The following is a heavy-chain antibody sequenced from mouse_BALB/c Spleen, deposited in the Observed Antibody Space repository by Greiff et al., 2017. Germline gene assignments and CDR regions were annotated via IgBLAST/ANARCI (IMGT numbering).Heavy chain of an antibody. J-gene: IGHJ4*01. Sequence: ESGPGLVKPSQSLSLTCSVTGYSITSGYYWNWIRQFPGNKLEWMGYISYDGSNNYNPSLKNRISITRDTSKNQFFLKLNSVTTEDTATYYCAREAGDYDYAMDYWGQGTSVTVSS. CDR2: ISYDGSN. D-gene: IGHD2-4*01. CDR1: GYSITSGYY. V-gene: IGHV3-6*02. CDR3: AREAGDYDYAMDY.